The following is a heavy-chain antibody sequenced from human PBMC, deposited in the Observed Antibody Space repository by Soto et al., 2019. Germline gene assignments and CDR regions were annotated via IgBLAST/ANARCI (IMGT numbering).Heavy chain of an antibody. Sequence: SQTLSLTCAISGDSVSSNSAAWNWIRQSPSRGLEWLGRTYYRSKWYNDYAVSVKSRITINPETSKNQFSLQLNSVTPEDTAVYYCARGLTIFGVVITDVGYFDLWGRGTLVTVSS. CDR1: GDSVSSNSAA. J-gene: IGHJ2*01. V-gene: IGHV6-1*01. D-gene: IGHD3-3*01. CDR3: ARGLTIFGVVITDVGYFDL. CDR2: TYYRSKWYN.